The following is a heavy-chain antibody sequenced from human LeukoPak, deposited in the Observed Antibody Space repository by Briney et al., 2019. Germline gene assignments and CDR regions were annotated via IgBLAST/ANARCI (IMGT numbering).Heavy chain of an antibody. CDR3: ARARIQLWQYYYDY. D-gene: IGHD5-18*01. J-gene: IGHJ4*02. V-gene: IGHV5-51*01. CDR1: GYSFTSYW. Sequence: GESLKISCKASGYSFTSYWSGWVRQMPGKGLEWMGIIYPGDSDTRYSPSFQGQVTISADKSISTAYLQWSSLKASDTAMYYCARARIQLWQYYYDYWGQGTLVTVSS. CDR2: IYPGDSDT.